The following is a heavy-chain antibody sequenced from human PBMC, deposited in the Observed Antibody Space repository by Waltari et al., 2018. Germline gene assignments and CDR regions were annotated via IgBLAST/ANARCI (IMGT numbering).Heavy chain of an antibody. D-gene: IGHD2-15*01. CDR1: GYTFSDYY. V-gene: IGHV1-69-2*01. J-gene: IGHJ1*01. Sequence: EVQLVQSGAEVKKPGATVKISCKVSGYTFSDYYMHWVQQAPGKGLEWVGHVDPEDGETIYAENFQDSGTIVAETSIETAYMELSSLRSEDTAVYYCATGRPLRYWSGGSCPEYFQHWGQGTLVTVSS. CDR3: ATGRPLRYWSGGSCPEYFQH. CDR2: VDPEDGET.